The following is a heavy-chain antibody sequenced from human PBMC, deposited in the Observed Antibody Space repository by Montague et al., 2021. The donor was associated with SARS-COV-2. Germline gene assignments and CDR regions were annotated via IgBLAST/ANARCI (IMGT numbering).Heavy chain of an antibody. V-gene: IGHV4-39*07. CDR3: ARDVGKGFSGYETEGGFDY. CDR2: INFGSDN. Sequence: SETLSLTCTVSGGSISSNYYCWSWIRARKGRGLNWRGRINFGSDNYYNPNSRSRVTVAVDTSKNQFYLKLTTVTAADTAAYWCARDVGKGFSGYETEGGFDYWGQGTLVSVSS. CDR1: GGSISSNYYC. D-gene: IGHD5-12*01. J-gene: IGHJ4*02.